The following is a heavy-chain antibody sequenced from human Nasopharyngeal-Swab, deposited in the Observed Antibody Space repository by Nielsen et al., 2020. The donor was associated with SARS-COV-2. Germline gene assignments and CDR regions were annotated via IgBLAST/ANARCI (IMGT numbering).Heavy chain of an antibody. CDR3: ARGPLPRYCSGGSCYSRYYYYMDV. Sequence: GSLRLSCTVSGGSISSYYWSWIRQPPGKGLEWIGYIYYSGSTNYNPSLKSRVTISVDTSKNQFSLKLSSVTAADTAVYYCARGPLPRYCSGGSCYSRYYYYMDVWGKGTTVTVSS. V-gene: IGHV4-59*12. J-gene: IGHJ6*03. CDR2: IYYSGST. D-gene: IGHD2-15*01. CDR1: GGSISSYY.